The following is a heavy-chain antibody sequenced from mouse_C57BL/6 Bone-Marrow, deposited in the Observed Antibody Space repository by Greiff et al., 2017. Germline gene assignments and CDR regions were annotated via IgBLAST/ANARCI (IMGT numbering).Heavy chain of an antibody. D-gene: IGHD1-1*02. J-gene: IGHJ2*01. CDR3: ASGGSPFDY. V-gene: IGHV1-19*01. CDR1: GYTFTDYY. Sequence: VQLQQSGPVLVKPGASVKMSCKASGYTFTDYYMNWVKQSHGKSLEWIGVINPYNGGTSYNQKFKGKATLTVDKSSSTAYMELNSLTSEDSAVYYCASGGSPFDYWGQGTTLTVSS. CDR2: INPYNGGT.